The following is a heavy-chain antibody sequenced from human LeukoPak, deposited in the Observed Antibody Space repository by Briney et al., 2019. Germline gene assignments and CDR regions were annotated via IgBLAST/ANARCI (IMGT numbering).Heavy chain of an antibody. V-gene: IGHV3-30*18. J-gene: IGHJ4*02. Sequence: GGSLRLSCAASGFTFSSYGMHWVRQAPGKGLEWVAVISYDGSNKYYADSVRGRFTISRDNSKNTLYLQMNSLRAEDTAVYYCAKDLYSGYDSGDYWGQGTLVTVSS. D-gene: IGHD5-12*01. CDR3: AKDLYSGYDSGDY. CDR2: ISYDGSNK. CDR1: GFTFSSYG.